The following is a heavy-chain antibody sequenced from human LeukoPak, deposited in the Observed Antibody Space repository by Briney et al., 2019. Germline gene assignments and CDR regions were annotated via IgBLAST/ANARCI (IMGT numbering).Heavy chain of an antibody. CDR3: ARASSWSPSDY. Sequence: ASVKVSCKASGYSFTGYYMYWVRQAPGQGLEWMGRINPNSGGADYAQRFQGRVTMTWDTSISTAYMELSRLESDDTAVYYCARASSWSPSDYWGQGTLVTVSS. V-gene: IGHV1-2*06. CDR1: GYSFTGYY. CDR2: INPNSGGA. J-gene: IGHJ4*02. D-gene: IGHD6-13*01.